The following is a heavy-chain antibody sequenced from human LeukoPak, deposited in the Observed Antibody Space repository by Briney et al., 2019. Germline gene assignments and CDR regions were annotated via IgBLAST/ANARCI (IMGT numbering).Heavy chain of an antibody. CDR1: VYTFTVYY. CDR3: ARAGDSSSWDNWFDP. CDR2: INPNSVGT. Sequence: ASVSVSFKASVYTFTVYYMHWVRQAPGQGGEWMGWINPNSVGTNYAQKFQGRVTMPRHTSISTAYMELSRLRSDDTAVYYCARAGDSSSWDNWFDPWGQGTLVTVSS. V-gene: IGHV1-2*02. D-gene: IGHD6-13*01. J-gene: IGHJ5*02.